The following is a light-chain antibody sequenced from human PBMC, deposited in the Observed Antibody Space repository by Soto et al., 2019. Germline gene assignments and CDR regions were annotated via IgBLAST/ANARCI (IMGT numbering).Light chain of an antibody. J-gene: IGLJ2*01. Sequence: QSALAQPASVSGSPGQSITISCTGTSSDVGGYNSVSWYQQHPGQAPQLMIYDVSYRPSGISSRFSGSKSGNTASLTISGLQAADEADYYCSSYTTSSARVFGGGTKLTVL. V-gene: IGLV2-14*03. CDR3: SSYTTSSARV. CDR1: SSDVGGYNS. CDR2: DVS.